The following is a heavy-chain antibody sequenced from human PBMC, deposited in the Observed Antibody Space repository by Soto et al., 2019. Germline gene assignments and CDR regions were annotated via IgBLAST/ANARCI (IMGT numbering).Heavy chain of an antibody. CDR3: AKDRAVTTGRKTYYYYYGMDV. V-gene: IGHV3-30*18. CDR2: ISYDGSNK. Sequence: PGGSLRLSCAASGFTFSSYGMHGVRQAPGKGLEWVAVISYDGSNKYYADSVKGRFTISRDNSKNTLYLQMNSLRAEDTAVYYCAKDRAVTTGRKTYYYYYGMDVWGQGTTVTVSS. D-gene: IGHD4-17*01. CDR1: GFTFSSYG. J-gene: IGHJ6*02.